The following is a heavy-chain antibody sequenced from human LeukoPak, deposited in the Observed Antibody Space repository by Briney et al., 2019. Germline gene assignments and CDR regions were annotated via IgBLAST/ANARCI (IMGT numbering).Heavy chain of an antibody. CDR3: AKDRRYYDSSGFNWFDP. CDR2: ISGSGGST. V-gene: IGHV3-23*01. J-gene: IGHJ5*02. D-gene: IGHD3-22*01. Sequence: GGSLRLSCAASGFTFSSYAMSWVRQAPGKGLEWVSAISGSGGSTYYADSVKGRFTISRDNSKNTLYLQMNSLRAEDTAVYYCAKDRRYYDSSGFNWFDPWGQGTLVTVSS. CDR1: GFTFSSYA.